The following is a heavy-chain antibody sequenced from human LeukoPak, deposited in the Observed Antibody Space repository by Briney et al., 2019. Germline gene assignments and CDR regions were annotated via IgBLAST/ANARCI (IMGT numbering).Heavy chain of an antibody. D-gene: IGHD3-16*01. V-gene: IGHV5-10-1*01. CDR2: IDPSDSYT. J-gene: IGHJ4*02. CDR3: ARQGGPVMASFDY. CDR1: GYSFTTYW. Sequence: LGESLRISCKGSGYSFTTYWISWVRQMPGKGLEWMGRIDPSDSYTNYSPSFRGHATFSADKSISTAYLQWSSLKASDTAMYYCARQGGPVMASFDYWGQGSLVTVSS.